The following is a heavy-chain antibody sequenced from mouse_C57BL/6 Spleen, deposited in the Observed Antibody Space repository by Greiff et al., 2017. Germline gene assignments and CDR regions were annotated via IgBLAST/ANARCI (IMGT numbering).Heavy chain of an antibody. D-gene: IGHD3-3*01. V-gene: IGHV1-18*01. Sequence: VHVKQSGPELVKPGASVKIPCKASGYTFTDYNMDWVKQSHGKSLEWIGDINPNNGGTNYNQKFKGKATLTVDKSSSTAYMELRSLTSEDTAVYYCARRRDYYAMDYWGQGTSVTVSS. J-gene: IGHJ4*01. CDR3: ARRRDYYAMDY. CDR2: INPNNGGT. CDR1: GYTFTDYN.